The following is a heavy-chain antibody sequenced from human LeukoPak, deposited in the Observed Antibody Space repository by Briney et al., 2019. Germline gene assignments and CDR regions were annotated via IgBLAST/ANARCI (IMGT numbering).Heavy chain of an antibody. V-gene: IGHV5-51*01. CDR2: IYPGDSDT. J-gene: IGHJ4*02. CDR1: GYSFTSYW. CDR3: ASAPYYDILTGYYLPPDY. D-gene: IGHD3-9*01. Sequence: LGESLKISCKGSGYSFTSYWIGWLRQLPGQGLEWMGIIYPGDSDTRYSPSFQGQVTISADKSISTAYLQWSSLKASDTAMYYCASAPYYDILTGYYLPPDYWGQGTLLTVSS.